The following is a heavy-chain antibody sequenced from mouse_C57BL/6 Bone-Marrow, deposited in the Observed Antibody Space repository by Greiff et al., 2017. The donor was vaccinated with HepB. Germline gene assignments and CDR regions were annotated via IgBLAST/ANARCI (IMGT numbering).Heavy chain of an antibody. CDR1: GFNIKDYY. V-gene: IGHV14-2*01. J-gene: IGHJ4*01. D-gene: IGHD3-2*02. CDR2: IDPEDGET. CDR3: ARPPTAQATRYAMDY. Sequence: EVQRVESGAELVKPGASVKLSCTASGFNIKDYYMHWVKQRTEQGLEWIGRIDPEDGETKYAPKFQGKATITADTSSNTAYLQLSSLTSEDTAVYYCARPPTAQATRYAMDYWGQGTSVTVSS.